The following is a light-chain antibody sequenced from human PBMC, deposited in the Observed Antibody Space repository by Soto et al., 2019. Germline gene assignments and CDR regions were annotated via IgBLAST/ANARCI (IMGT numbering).Light chain of an antibody. Sequence: QSWLTQPPSVSGAPGQSVTISCAVSSSNIGVVYDLHWYQQVARPHRKLLLYRNSNRASGVPDRCSGSKSATSASLAITGLQHEDEAAYSCPSCDSSLSGSGVFGTGTQV. J-gene: IGLJ1*01. CDR3: PSCDSSLSGSGV. CDR1: SSNIGVVYD. CDR2: RNS. V-gene: IGLV1-40*01.